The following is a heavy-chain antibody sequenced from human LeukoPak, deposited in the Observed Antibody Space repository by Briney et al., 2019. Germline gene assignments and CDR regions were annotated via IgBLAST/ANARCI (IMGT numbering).Heavy chain of an antibody. CDR1: GFTVSSSY. CDR2: FYRGDST. J-gene: IGHJ4*02. CDR3: AKGGKRIMCPKSCYED. D-gene: IGHD2-15*01. V-gene: IGHV3-53*01. Sequence: GGSLRLSCAASGFTVSSSYMYWVRQAPGKGLEWVSFFYRGDSTYYAESVRGRFTISRDNSKNTLYLLMNSLIPEDTAVYYCAKGGKRIMCPKSCYEDWGQGTLVTVSS.